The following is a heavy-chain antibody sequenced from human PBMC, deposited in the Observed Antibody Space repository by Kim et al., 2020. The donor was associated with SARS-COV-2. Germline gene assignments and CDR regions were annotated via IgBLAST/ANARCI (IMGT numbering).Heavy chain of an antibody. Sequence: SETLSLTCTVSGGSISSGGYYWSWIRQHPGKGLEWIGYIYYSGSTYYNPSLKSRVTISVDTSKNQFSLKLSSVTAADTAVYYCARDGAYDILTGYYEEAFDPWGQGTLVTVSS. CDR2: IYYSGST. CDR3: ARDGAYDILTGYYEEAFDP. CDR1: GGSISSGGYY. D-gene: IGHD3-9*01. J-gene: IGHJ5*02. V-gene: IGHV4-31*03.